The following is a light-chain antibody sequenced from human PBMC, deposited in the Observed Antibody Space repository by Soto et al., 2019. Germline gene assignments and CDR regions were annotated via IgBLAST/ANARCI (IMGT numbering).Light chain of an antibody. CDR3: QSYDSNNQV. J-gene: IGLJ3*02. CDR1: SGSIASDY. CDR2: EDN. V-gene: IGLV6-57*04. Sequence: NFILTQPHSVSESPGKTVTISCTRSSGSIASDYVQWYQQRPGSAPTTVIYEDNQRPSGVPDRFSGSIDSSSNSASLTISGLKTEDEADYYCQSYDSNNQVFGGGTQLTVL.